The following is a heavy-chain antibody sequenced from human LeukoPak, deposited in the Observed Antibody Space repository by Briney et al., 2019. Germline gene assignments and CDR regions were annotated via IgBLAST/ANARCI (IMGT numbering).Heavy chain of an antibody. CDR1: GGSFSGYY. V-gene: IGHV4-34*01. Sequence: PSETLSLTCAVYGGSFSGYYWSWIRQPPGKGLEWIGEINHSGSTNYNPSLKSRVTISVDTSKKHFSLKMTSVTAADTAVYYCARYGGSGWVIDKWGQGTPVTVSS. J-gene: IGHJ4*02. D-gene: IGHD6-19*01. CDR2: INHSGST. CDR3: ARYGGSGWVIDK.